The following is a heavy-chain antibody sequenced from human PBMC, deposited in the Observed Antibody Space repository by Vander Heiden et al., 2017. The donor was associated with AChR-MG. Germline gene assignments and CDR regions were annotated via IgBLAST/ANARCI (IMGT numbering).Heavy chain of an antibody. V-gene: IGHV3-53*02. Sequence: EGQLVEKGGGLIQPGGSLRLSCAVAGFPVSTNYISWVRQAPGKGLEWVSGIYTDGTTYYTDSVKGRFTISRDNSKNTLYLQMNSLRAEDSAVYYCARIGYSSGDWGQGTLVTVSS. CDR1: GFPVSTNY. CDR2: IYTDGTT. D-gene: IGHD6-19*01. J-gene: IGHJ4*02. CDR3: ARIGYSSGD.